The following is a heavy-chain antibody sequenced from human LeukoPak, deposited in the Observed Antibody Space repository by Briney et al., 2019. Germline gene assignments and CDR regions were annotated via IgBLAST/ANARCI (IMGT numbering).Heavy chain of an antibody. V-gene: IGHV4-30-4*08. D-gene: IGHD6-13*01. CDR1: GGSISSGDYY. Sequence: PSETLSLTCTVSGGSISSGDYYWSWLPQSPGQGPEGNGYIYYSRRTYYNPSLKSRVTISVDTSKNQFSLKLSSVTGADTAVYHCARGIAAAGTSSWWFDPWGQGTLVTVSS. CDR2: IYYSRRT. J-gene: IGHJ5*02. CDR3: ARGIAAAGTSSWWFDP.